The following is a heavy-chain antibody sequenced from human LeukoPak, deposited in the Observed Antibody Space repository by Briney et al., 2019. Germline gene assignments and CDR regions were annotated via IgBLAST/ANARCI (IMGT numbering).Heavy chain of an antibody. J-gene: IGHJ3*02. D-gene: IGHD1-20*01. V-gene: IGHV4-59*08. Sequence: PSETLSLTCTVSSGSISNYYWSWIRQPPGKGLEWIGYIYYSESTRYNPSLKSRLTISVDTSKNQFSLRLTSVTAADTAVYYCARHISGATKELSAFDIWGQGTRVNVSS. CDR1: SGSISNYY. CDR3: ARHISGATKELSAFDI. CDR2: IYYSEST.